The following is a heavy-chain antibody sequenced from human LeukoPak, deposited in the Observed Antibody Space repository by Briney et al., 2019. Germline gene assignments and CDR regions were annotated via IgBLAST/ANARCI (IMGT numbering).Heavy chain of an antibody. J-gene: IGHJ4*02. D-gene: IGHD2-2*01. Sequence: SGGSLRLSCAASGFTFDDYGMSWVRQAPGKGLEWVSAISGSGGSTYYADSVKGRFTISRDNSKNTLYLQMNSLRAEDTAVYYCAKWKQGSILPLFDYWGQGTLVTVSS. CDR2: ISGSGGST. CDR1: GFTFDDYG. CDR3: AKWKQGSILPLFDY. V-gene: IGHV3-23*01.